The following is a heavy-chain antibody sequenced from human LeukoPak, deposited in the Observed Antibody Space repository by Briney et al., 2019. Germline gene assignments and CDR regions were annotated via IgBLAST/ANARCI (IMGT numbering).Heavy chain of an antibody. Sequence: ASVKVSCKASGYTFTSYDINWLRQATGQGLEWMGWMNPNSGNTGYAQKFQGRVTITRNTSISTAYMELSSLRSEDTAVYYCARRLGFLEWLLDYWGQGTLVTVSS. V-gene: IGHV1-8*03. CDR1: GYTFTSYD. CDR2: MNPNSGNT. CDR3: ARRLGFLEWLLDY. D-gene: IGHD3-3*01. J-gene: IGHJ4*02.